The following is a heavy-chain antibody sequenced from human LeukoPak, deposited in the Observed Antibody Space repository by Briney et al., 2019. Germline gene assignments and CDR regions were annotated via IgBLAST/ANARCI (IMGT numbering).Heavy chain of an antibody. CDR1: GGSISSSGYY. J-gene: IGHJ5*02. CDR2: IYYSGST. Sequence: KPSQTLSLTCTVSGGSISSSGYYWGWIRQPPGKGLDWIASIYYSGSTYYNPSLKSRITISVDTSKNQLSLKLSSLTAADTAVYYCARHEYSGSYYGLSWFDPWGQGTLVTVSS. CDR3: ARHEYSGSYYGLSWFDP. D-gene: IGHD1-26*01. V-gene: IGHV4-39*01.